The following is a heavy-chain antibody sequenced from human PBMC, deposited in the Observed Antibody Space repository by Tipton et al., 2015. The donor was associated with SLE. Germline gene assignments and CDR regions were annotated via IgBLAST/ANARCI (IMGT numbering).Heavy chain of an antibody. CDR1: GDSISSGGYF. Sequence: TLSLTCTVSGDSISSGGYFWSWIRQHPGKGLEWIGNIYYSGSTYYNPSLKSRVTISVDTSKNQFSLNLSSVTAADTAVYYCARDEYRYDTTGYHLLGHFDFWGQGTLVTVSS. D-gene: IGHD3-22*01. CDR3: ARDEYRYDTTGYHLLGHFDF. CDR2: IYYSGST. V-gene: IGHV4-31*03. J-gene: IGHJ4*02.